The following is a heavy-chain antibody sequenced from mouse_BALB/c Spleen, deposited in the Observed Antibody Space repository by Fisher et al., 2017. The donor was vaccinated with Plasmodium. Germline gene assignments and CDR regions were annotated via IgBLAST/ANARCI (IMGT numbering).Heavy chain of an antibody. CDR3: AKGNHGAMDY. Sequence: KFKGKATLTVDKSSSTAYMEVRSLTSEDSAVYYCAKGNHGAMDYWGQGTSVTVSS. V-gene: IGHV1-26*01. J-gene: IGHJ4*01.